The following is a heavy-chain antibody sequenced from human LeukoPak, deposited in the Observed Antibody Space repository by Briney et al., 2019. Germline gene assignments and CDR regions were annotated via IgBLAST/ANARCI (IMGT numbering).Heavy chain of an antibody. Sequence: SETLSLTCTVSGGSISSGSYYWSWIRQPAGKGLEWIGRIYTSGSTNYNPSLKSRVTISVDTSKNQFSLKLSSVTAADTAVYYCARLPQRHYYGSGRPDYWGQGTLVTVSS. CDR2: IYTSGST. J-gene: IGHJ4*02. CDR1: GGSISSGSYY. V-gene: IGHV4-61*02. D-gene: IGHD3-10*01. CDR3: ARLPQRHYYGSGRPDY.